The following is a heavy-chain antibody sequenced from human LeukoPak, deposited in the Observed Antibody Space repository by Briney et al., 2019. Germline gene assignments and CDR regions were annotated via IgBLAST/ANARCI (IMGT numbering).Heavy chain of an antibody. CDR3: AISGWVFDI. D-gene: IGHD6-19*01. CDR2: ISGSGGST. CDR1: GFTFSSYA. V-gene: IGHV3-23*01. J-gene: IGHJ3*02. Sequence: TGGSLRLSCAASGFTFSSYAMSWVRQAPGKGLELVSAISGSGGSTYYADSVKGRFTISRDNSKNTLYIQMNSLRAEDTAVYYCAISGWVFDIWGQGTMVMVSS.